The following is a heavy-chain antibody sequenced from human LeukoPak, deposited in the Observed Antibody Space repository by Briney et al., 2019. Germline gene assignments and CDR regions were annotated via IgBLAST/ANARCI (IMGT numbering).Heavy chain of an antibody. J-gene: IGHJ4*02. CDR1: AFTFTSYA. D-gene: IGHD3-10*01. V-gene: IGHV3-23*01. Sequence: GGSLRLSCATSAFTFTSYAMSWVRQAPGKGLEWVSAINGGNTYYAESVKGRFTISRDNSKNTLYLQMNSLRAEDTAVYYCARDRGYGSGSYSPLDYWGQGTLVTVSS. CDR3: ARDRGYGSGSYSPLDY. CDR2: INGGNT.